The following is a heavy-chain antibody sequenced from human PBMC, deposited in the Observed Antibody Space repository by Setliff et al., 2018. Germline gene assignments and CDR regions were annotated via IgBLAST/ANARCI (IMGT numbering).Heavy chain of an antibody. CDR3: ARGMNYYDSSGPTDYFFDY. J-gene: IGHJ4*02. Sequence: PGGSLRLSCTASGFTFRKHALAWVRQAPGKGLQWVSSISPDSIHIYYADSVKGRFTISRDNAKNTLYMQMSSLRAEDTAVYYCARGMNYYDSSGPTDYFFDYWGQGTLVTVSS. V-gene: IGHV3-21*01. D-gene: IGHD3-22*01. CDR2: ISPDSIHI. CDR1: GFTFRKHA.